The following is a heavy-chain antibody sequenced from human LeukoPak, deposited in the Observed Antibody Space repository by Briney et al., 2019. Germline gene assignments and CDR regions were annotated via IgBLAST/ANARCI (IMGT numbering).Heavy chain of an antibody. CDR1: GDSISSSNFC. D-gene: IGHD1-26*01. CDR2: RWFGATN. J-gene: IGHJ4*02. Sequence: SETLCLSCTVSGDSISSSNFCWAWIRQPPGMGLEWLGSRWFGATNSYDPCLKSRVTISIDPSKNQYYLKLSSVTAADTALYYCARGRSGSYFQDHWGQGTLVTVSS. V-gene: IGHV4-39*07. CDR3: ARGRSGSYFQDH.